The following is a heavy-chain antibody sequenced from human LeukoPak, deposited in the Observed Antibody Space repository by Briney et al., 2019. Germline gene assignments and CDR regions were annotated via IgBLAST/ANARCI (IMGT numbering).Heavy chain of an antibody. CDR2: IYYSGST. CDR1: GGSISSYY. CDR3: ARHEGGRDGYYSANWFDP. V-gene: IGHV4-59*08. J-gene: IGHJ5*02. D-gene: IGHD3-22*01. Sequence: SETLSLTCTVSGGSISSYYWSWIRQPPGKGLEWIGYIYYSGSTNYNPSLKSRVTISVNTSKNQFSLKLSSVTAADTAVYYCARHEGGRDGYYSANWFDPWGQGTLVTVSS.